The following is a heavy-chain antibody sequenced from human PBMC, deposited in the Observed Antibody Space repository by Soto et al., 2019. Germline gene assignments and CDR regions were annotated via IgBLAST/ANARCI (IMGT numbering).Heavy chain of an antibody. CDR3: AKGVRLRFLEWPPGEFDP. Sequence: HPGGSLGLSCAASGFTFSSYVMPWVRQAPGKGLEWVAVISYDGSNKYYADSVKGRFTISRDNSRNTLYLQMNSLRAEDTAVYYCAKGVRLRFLEWPPGEFDPWGQGTLVTVSS. V-gene: IGHV3-30*18. CDR1: GFTFSSYV. CDR2: ISYDGSNK. J-gene: IGHJ5*02. D-gene: IGHD3-3*01.